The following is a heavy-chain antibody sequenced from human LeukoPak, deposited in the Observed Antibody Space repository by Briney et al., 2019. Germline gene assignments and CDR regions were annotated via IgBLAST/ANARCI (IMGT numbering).Heavy chain of an antibody. CDR1: GYSISSGYY. CDR2: IYHSGST. J-gene: IGHJ4*02. Sequence: PSETLSLTCAVSGYSISSGYYWGWIRQPPGKGVEWIGSIYHSGSTYYNPSLKSRVTISVDTSKNQFSLKLSSVTAADTAVYYCARHSPYSSSWYGSDYWGQGTLVTVSS. V-gene: IGHV4-38-2*01. D-gene: IGHD6-13*01. CDR3: ARHSPYSSSWYGSDY.